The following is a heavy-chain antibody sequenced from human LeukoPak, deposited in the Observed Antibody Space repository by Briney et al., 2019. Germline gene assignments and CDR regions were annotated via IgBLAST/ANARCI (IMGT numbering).Heavy chain of an antibody. Sequence: PSETLSLTCTVSGGSISSYYWSWVRQPPGKGLEWIGFVYYTGSTNYSPSLKSRVTISVDASKNQFSLKLRSVTAADTAVYYCARISSSNWYNERGAFDVWGQGTMVTVSS. CDR2: VYYTGST. CDR3: ARISSSNWYNERGAFDV. V-gene: IGHV4-59*01. J-gene: IGHJ3*01. CDR1: GGSISSYY. D-gene: IGHD6-13*01.